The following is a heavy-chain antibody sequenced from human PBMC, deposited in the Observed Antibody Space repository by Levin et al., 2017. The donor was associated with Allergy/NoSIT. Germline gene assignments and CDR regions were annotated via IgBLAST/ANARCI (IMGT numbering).Heavy chain of an antibody. CDR1: GGTFSSYA. V-gene: IGHV1-69*13. Sequence: GASVKVSCKASGGTFSSYAISWVRQAPGQGLEWMRGIIPIFGTANYAQKFQGRVTITADESTSTAYMELSSLRSEDTAVYYCAREPNSGYDSAYPWGQGTLVTVSS. CDR3: AREPNSGYDSAYP. J-gene: IGHJ5*02. CDR2: IIPIFGTA. D-gene: IGHD5-12*01.